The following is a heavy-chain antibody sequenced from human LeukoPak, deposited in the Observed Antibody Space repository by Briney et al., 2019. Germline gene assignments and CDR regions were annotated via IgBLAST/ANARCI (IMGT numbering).Heavy chain of an antibody. CDR1: GGSISSYY. Sequence: SETLSLTCTVSGGSISSYYWSWIRQPPGKGLEWIGYIYYSGSTNYNPSLKSRVTISVDTSKNQFSLKLSSVTAADTAVYYCARYDYGGYYYYGTDVWGQGTTVTVSS. CDR2: IYYSGST. CDR3: ARYDYGGYYYYGTDV. V-gene: IGHV4-59*01. J-gene: IGHJ6*02. D-gene: IGHD4-23*01.